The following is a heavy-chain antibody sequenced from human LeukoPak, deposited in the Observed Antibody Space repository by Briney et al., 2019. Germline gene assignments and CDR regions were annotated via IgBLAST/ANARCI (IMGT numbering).Heavy chain of an antibody. CDR2: IYHSGTT. V-gene: IGHV4-38-2*01. CDR1: GYSISSGSF. D-gene: IGHD3-3*01. Sequence: SETLSLTCAVSGYSISSGSFWGWIRQPPGKGLEHIGNIYHSGTTYYNPSLKSRVTISVDNSKNQFSLKLSSVTAADTAVYYCARRARTYYDFWSGYFDYWGQGTLVTVSS. J-gene: IGHJ4*02. CDR3: ARRARTYYDFWSGYFDY.